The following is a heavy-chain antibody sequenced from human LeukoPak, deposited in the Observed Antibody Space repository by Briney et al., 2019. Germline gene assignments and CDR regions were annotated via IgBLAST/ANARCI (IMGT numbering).Heavy chain of an antibody. V-gene: IGHV5-51*01. Sequence: GESLKISCKASGYSFTTYWIGWVRQMPGKGLECMGIIYPGDSDTRYSPSLQGQVTISADKSISTAYLQWSSLKASDTAIYYCAKLPRDGYNYADFWGQGTLVTVSS. D-gene: IGHD5-24*01. J-gene: IGHJ4*02. CDR1: GYSFTTYW. CDR2: IYPGDSDT. CDR3: AKLPRDGYNYADF.